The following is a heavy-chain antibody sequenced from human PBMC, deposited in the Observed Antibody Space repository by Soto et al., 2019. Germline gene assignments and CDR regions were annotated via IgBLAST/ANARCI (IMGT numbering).Heavy chain of an antibody. J-gene: IGHJ6*02. Sequence: PSETLSLTCTVSGGSISSYYWSWIRQPPGKGLEWIGYIYYSGSTNYNPSLKRRVTISVETSKNQFSLKLSSVTAADTAVYYCARGGSAWNLYYYYGMDVWGQGTTVTVSS. D-gene: IGHD1-1*01. CDR3: ARGGSAWNLYYYYGMDV. CDR2: IYYSGST. CDR1: GGSISSYY. V-gene: IGHV4-59*01.